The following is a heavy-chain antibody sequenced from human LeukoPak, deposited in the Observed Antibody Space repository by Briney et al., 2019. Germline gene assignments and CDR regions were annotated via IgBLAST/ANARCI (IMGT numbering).Heavy chain of an antibody. CDR1: GDSVSSNSAA. V-gene: IGHV6-1*01. J-gene: IGHJ3*02. CDR2: TYYRSKWYN. D-gene: IGHD7-27*01. Sequence: SQTLSLTCAISGDSVSSNSAAWNWIRQSPSRGLEWLGRTYYRSKWYNDYALSVKSRITINPDISKNQFSLQLNSVTPEDTAVYYCARDVWVKTGDSLDIWGQGTMVTVSS. CDR3: ARDVWVKTGDSLDI.